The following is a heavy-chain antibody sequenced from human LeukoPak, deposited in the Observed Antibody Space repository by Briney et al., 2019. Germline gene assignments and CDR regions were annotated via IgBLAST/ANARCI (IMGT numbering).Heavy chain of an antibody. V-gene: IGHV1-46*01. Sequence: ASVKVSCKASGYTFTGYYMHWVRQAPGQGLEWMGIINPSGGSTSYAQKFQGRVTMTRDMSTSTVYMELSSLRSEDTAVYYCARDLHPYIVVVPAAPDYWGQGTLVTVSS. J-gene: IGHJ4*02. CDR2: INPSGGST. CDR1: GYTFTGYY. CDR3: ARDLHPYIVVVPAAPDY. D-gene: IGHD2-2*01.